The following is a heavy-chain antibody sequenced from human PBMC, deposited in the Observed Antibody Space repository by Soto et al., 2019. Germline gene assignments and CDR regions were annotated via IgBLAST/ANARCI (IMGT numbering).Heavy chain of an antibody. J-gene: IGHJ6*02. D-gene: IGHD4-17*01. V-gene: IGHV3-21*01. CDR3: ARDPPDYLGYYYYGMDV. CDR1: GFTFRSYS. Sequence: PGGSLRLSCAASGFTFRSYSMNWVRQAPGKGLEWVSSISSSSSYIYYADSVKGRFTISRDNAKNSLYLQMNSLRAEDTAVYYCARDPPDYLGYYYYGMDVWGQGTTVTVS. CDR2: ISSSSSYI.